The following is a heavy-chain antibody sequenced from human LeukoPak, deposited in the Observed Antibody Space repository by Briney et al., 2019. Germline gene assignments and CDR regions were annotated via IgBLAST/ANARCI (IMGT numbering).Heavy chain of an antibody. V-gene: IGHV3-13*01. D-gene: IGHD6-6*01. CDR1: GFTFSSSD. Sequence: GGSLRLSCAASGFTFSSSDMHWVRQPTGKGLEWVSAIGTIGDTYYPGSVKGRFTISRDNAKNSLYLQMNSLRAEDTAVYYCARDTIAARLIYYYYYMDVWGKGTTVTVSS. CDR3: ARDTIAARLIYYYYYMDV. CDR2: IGTIGDT. J-gene: IGHJ6*03.